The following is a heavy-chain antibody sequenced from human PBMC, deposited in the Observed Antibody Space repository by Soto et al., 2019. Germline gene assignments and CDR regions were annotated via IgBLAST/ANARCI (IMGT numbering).Heavy chain of an antibody. V-gene: IGHV4-39*01. J-gene: IGHJ6*03. CDR1: GGSISSSSYY. CDR3: ARRYYSSSYLSYYYMDV. Sequence: SETLSLTCTVSGGSISSSSYYWGWIRQPPGKGLEWIGSIYYSGSTYYNPSLKSRVTISVDTSKNQFSLKLSSVTAADTAVYFCARRYYSSSYLSYYYMDVWGKGTTVTV. D-gene: IGHD6-6*01. CDR2: IYYSGST.